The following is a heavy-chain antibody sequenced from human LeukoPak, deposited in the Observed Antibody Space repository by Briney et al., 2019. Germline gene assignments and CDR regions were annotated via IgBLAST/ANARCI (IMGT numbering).Heavy chain of an antibody. V-gene: IGHV3-66*01. CDR3: ARGWSGSSYFGY. J-gene: IGHJ4*02. D-gene: IGHD6-6*01. CDR2: ISSGGST. Sequence: GGSLRLSCAASGITVSANYWNWVRQAPGKGLEWVSVISSGGSTSYADSVKGRFTISRDNSKNTLYLQMNSLRAEDTAVYYCARGWSGSSYFGYWGQGTLVTVSS. CDR1: GITVSANY.